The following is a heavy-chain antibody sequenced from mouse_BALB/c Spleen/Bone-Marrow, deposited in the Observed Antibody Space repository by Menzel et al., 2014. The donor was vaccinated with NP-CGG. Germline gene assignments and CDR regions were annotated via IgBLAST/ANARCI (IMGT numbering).Heavy chain of an antibody. D-gene: IGHD2-1*01. V-gene: IGHV1-69*02. CDR3: TRREGNYAFAY. J-gene: IGHJ3*01. CDR2: IYPSDSYT. Sequence: VQLQESGAELVRPGASVKLSCKASGYTFTSYWIKWVKQRPGQGLEWIGNIYPSDSYTNYNQKFKDKATLTVDKSSSTAYMQLSSPTSEDSAVYYCTRREGNYAFAYWGQGTLVTVSA. CDR1: GYTFTSYW.